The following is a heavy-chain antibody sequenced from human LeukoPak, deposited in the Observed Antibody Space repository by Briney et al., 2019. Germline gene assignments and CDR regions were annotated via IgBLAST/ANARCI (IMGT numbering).Heavy chain of an antibody. V-gene: IGHV3-53*01. J-gene: IGHJ3*02. CDR3: AKDGGEDAFDI. CDR2: IYSGGST. CDR1: GFTVSSNY. Sequence: GGSLRLSCAASGFTVSSNYMSWVRQAPGKGLEWVSLIYSGGSTYYTDSVKGRFTISRDNSKNTLYLQMNSLRAEDTAVYYCAKDGGEDAFDIWGQGTMVTVSS. D-gene: IGHD3-16*01.